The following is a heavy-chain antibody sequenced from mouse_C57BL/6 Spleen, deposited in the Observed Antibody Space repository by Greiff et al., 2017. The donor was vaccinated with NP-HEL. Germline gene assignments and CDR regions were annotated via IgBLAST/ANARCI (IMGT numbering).Heavy chain of an antibody. D-gene: IGHD2-2*01. CDR2: ISSGSSTI. CDR1: GFTFSDYG. V-gene: IGHV5-17*03. J-gene: IGHJ4*01. Sequence: EVKLVESGGGLVKPGGSLKLSCAASGFTFSDYGMHWVRQAPEKGLEWVAYISSGSSTIYYADTVKGRFTISRDNAKNTLYLQMSSLRSEDTALYYCARSHGYDDAMDDWGQGTSVTVAS. CDR3: ARSHGYDDAMDD.